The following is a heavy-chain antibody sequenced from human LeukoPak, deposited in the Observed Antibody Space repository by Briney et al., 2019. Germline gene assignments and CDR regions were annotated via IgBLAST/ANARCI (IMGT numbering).Heavy chain of an antibody. CDR2: LSGSGDKT. Sequence: SGGSLRLSCAASGFTFRSYAMSWVRQAPGKGLEWVSALSGSGDKTFYADSVKGRFTISRDNAKNTLYLQMRSLKTEDTAVYYCAKDLNYAFDYWGQGTLVTVSS. CDR3: AKDLNYAFDY. J-gene: IGHJ4*02. V-gene: IGHV3-23*01. D-gene: IGHD2-2*01. CDR1: GFTFRSYA.